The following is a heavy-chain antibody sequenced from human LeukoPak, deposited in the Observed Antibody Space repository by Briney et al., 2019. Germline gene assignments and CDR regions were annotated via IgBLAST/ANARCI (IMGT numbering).Heavy chain of an antibody. D-gene: IGHD6-13*01. CDR2: INHSGST. J-gene: IGHJ5*02. V-gene: IGHV4-34*01. Sequence: SETLSLTCTVSGGSISSYYWSWIRQPPGKGLEWIGEINHSGSTNYNPSLKSRVTISVDTSKNQFSLKLSSVTAADTAVYYCAGRVSSHLLFNWFDPWGQGTLVTVSS. CDR3: AGRVSSHLLFNWFDP. CDR1: GGSISSYY.